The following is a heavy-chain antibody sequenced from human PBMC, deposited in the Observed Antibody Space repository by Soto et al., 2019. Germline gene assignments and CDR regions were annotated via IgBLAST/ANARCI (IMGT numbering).Heavy chain of an antibody. CDR3: ATSGGSDPMLPYDYYGMDV. D-gene: IGHD2-15*01. J-gene: IGHJ6*02. CDR1: GGSISSGDYY. Sequence: QVQLQESGPGLVKPSQTLSLTCTVSGGSISSGDYYWSWIRQPPGKGLEWIGYIYYSGSTYYNPSXXSRVTISVDTXXNXFXXKLSSVTAADTAVYYCATSGGSDPMLPYDYYGMDVWGQGTTVTVSS. CDR2: IYYSGST. V-gene: IGHV4-30-4*01.